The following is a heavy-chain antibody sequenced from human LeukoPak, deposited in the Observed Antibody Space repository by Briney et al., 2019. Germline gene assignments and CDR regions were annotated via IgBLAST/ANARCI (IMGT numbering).Heavy chain of an antibody. D-gene: IGHD3-3*01. J-gene: IGHJ6*02. V-gene: IGHV3-23*01. CDR3: AKDLYYDFWSGSYYYYGMDV. CDR2: ISGSGGST. CDR1: GVTFNNYA. Sequence: GGSLRLSCAASGVTFNNYAISWVRQAPGKGLEWVSAISGSGGSTYYADSVKGRFTISRDNSKNTLYLQMNSLRAEDAAVYYCAKDLYYDFWSGSYYYYGMDVWGQGTTVTVSS.